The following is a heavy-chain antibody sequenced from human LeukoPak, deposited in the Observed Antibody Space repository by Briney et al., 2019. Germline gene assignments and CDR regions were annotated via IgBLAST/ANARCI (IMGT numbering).Heavy chain of an antibody. CDR2: IYTSGST. V-gene: IGHV4-4*09. CDR3: ARPDYYYYMDV. Sequence: SETLSLTCTVSGGSISSYYWSWIRQPPGKGLEWIGYIYTSGSTNYNPSLKSRVTISVDTSKNQFSLKLSSVTAADTAVYYCARPDYYYYMDVWGKGTTVTVSS. CDR1: GGSISSYY. J-gene: IGHJ6*03.